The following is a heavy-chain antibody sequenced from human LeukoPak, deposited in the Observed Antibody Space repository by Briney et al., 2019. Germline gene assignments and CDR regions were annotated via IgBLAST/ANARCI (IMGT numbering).Heavy chain of an antibody. D-gene: IGHD6-19*01. J-gene: IGHJ6*03. CDR2: ISGSGGST. CDR1: GLTFSSYA. V-gene: IGHV3-23*01. Sequence: PGGSLRHSCAASGLTFSSYAMSWVRRAPGKGLEWVSAISGSGGSTYYADSVKGRFTTSRDNSKNTLYLQMNSLRAEDTAVYYCAKESPYSSGWYYYYYYYMDVWGKGTTVTVSS. CDR3: AKESPYSSGWYYYYYYYMDV.